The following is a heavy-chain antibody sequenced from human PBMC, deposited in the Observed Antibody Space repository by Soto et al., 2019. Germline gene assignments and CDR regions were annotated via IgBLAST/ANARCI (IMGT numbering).Heavy chain of an antibody. CDR2: IYYSGST. D-gene: IGHD4-17*01. CDR3: ATPAVTNYYYGMDV. V-gene: IGHV4-31*03. CDR1: GDSINTGGYY. J-gene: IGHJ6*02. Sequence: SETLSLTCTVSGDSINTGGYYWSWLRQHPGKGLEWIGYIYYSGSTYYNPSLKSRVTISVDTSKNQFSLKLSSVTAADTAVYYCATPAVTNYYYGMDVWGQGTTVTVSS.